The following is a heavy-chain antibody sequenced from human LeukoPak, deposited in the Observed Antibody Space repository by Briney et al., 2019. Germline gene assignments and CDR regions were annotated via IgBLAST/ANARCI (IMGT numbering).Heavy chain of an antibody. CDR1: GFSFSSYG. J-gene: IGHJ4*02. V-gene: IGHV3-30*18. CDR3: AKRHAGSWNIDY. D-gene: IGHD6-13*01. Sequence: PGGSLRLSCAASGFSFSSYGMHWVRQAPGEGLEWVATISYDGGEKYYADSVKGRFTVTRDNSQNTLYLQVISLRAEDTGVYYCAKRHAGSWNIDYWGQGTLVTVSS. CDR2: ISYDGGEK.